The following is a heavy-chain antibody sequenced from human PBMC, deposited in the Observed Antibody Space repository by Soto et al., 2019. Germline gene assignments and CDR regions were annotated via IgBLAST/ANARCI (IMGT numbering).Heavy chain of an antibody. CDR1: GASINSGDYY. J-gene: IGHJ4*02. CDR2: IYYTGNT. Sequence: QVQLQESGPGLVKPSQTLSLSCTVSGASINSGDYYWSWIRQPPGKGLEWIGYIYYTGNTVFNPSIKSRVSISVDTPKNQFSLRLNSVTAADTAVYYCSSLPDGYTSGLDYWGPGTLVTVSS. CDR3: SSLPDGYTSGLDY. V-gene: IGHV4-30-4*01. D-gene: IGHD5-12*01.